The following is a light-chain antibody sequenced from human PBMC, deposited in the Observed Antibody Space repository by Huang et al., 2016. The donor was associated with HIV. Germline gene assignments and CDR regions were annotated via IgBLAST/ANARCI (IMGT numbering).Light chain of an antibody. Sequence: DIQMTQSPSSLSASVGDRVAITCRASQSISSFLNWYQQKPGKAPKLLIYAASTLQSGVPSKFSGRGSGTVFTLSISSLQPEDFATYYCQQSYNTPRTFGQGTKLEIK. CDR1: QSISSF. J-gene: IGKJ2*01. V-gene: IGKV1-39*01. CDR2: AAS. CDR3: QQSYNTPRT.